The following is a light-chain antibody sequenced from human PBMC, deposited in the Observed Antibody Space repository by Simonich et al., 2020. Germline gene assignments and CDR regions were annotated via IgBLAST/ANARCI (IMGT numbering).Light chain of an antibody. J-gene: IGKJ1*01. CDR1: QSVLYSSNNKNY. Sequence: DIVMTQSPDSLAVSLGERATINCKSSQSVLYSSNNKNYLAWYQQKPGQPPKLRIYWDSTRESGVPDRFSGSGSGTDFTLTISSLQAEDVAVYYCQQYYSTRTFGQGTKVEIK. V-gene: IGKV4-1*01. CDR2: WDS. CDR3: QQYYSTRT.